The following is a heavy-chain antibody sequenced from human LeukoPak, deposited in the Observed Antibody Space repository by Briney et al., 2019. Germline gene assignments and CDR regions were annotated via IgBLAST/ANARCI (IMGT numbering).Heavy chain of an antibody. J-gene: IGHJ2*01. D-gene: IGHD4-23*01. CDR3: AREHYYGGNFLGYFDL. CDR2: IIPIFGTA. Sequence: SXXISWVRQAXXQXLEWMGGIIPIFGTANYAQKFQGRVTITADESTSTAYMELSSLRSEDTAVYYCAREHYYGGNFLGYFDLWGRGTLVTVSS. V-gene: IGHV1-69*01. CDR1: SXX.